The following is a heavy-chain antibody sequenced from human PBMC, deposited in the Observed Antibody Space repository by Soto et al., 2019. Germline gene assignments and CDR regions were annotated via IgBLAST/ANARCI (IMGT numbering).Heavy chain of an antibody. CDR2: IKQDGSEK. Sequence: QPVGALRLSCAASGFTFSSYWMIWVRQAPGKGLEWVANIKQDGSEKYYVDSVKGRFTISRDNAKNSLYLQMNSLRAEDTAVYYCAREGFLDEYYFDYWGQGTLVTVSS. V-gene: IGHV3-7*01. J-gene: IGHJ4*02. CDR1: GFTFSSYW. D-gene: IGHD3-3*01. CDR3: AREGFLDEYYFDY.